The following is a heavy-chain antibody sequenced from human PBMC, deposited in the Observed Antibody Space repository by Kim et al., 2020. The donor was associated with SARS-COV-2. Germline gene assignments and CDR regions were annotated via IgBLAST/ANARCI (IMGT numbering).Heavy chain of an antibody. CDR2: INTGNGNT. V-gene: IGHV1-3*04. CDR3: ARDYHDSIGYPSGLDF. Sequence: ASVKVSCKASGYTFSTYAMHWVRQAPGQRLEWMGWINTGNGNTKYSQKFQGRVTITRDTSASTTYMELSSLRSEDTAVYYCARDYHDSIGYPSGLDFWGQGTLVTVSS. J-gene: IGHJ4*02. CDR1: GYTFSTYA. D-gene: IGHD3-22*01.